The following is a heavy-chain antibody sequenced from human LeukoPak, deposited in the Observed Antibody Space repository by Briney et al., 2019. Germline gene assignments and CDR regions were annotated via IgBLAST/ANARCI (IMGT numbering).Heavy chain of an antibody. V-gene: IGHV4-4*09. J-gene: IGHJ4*02. CDR3: ARHSGYSYGYTFDY. Sequence: SETLSLTCTVSGGSISSYYWSWIRQPPGKGLEWIGYIYTSGSTNYNPSLKSRVTISVDTSKNQFSLKLSSVTAADTAVYYCARHSGYSYGYTFDYWGQGTLVTASS. CDR1: GGSISSYY. CDR2: IYTSGST. D-gene: IGHD5-18*01.